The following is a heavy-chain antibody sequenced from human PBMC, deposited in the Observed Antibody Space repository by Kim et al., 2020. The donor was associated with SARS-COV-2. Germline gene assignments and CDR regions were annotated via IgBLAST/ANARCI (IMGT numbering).Heavy chain of an antibody. V-gene: IGHV4-39*01. CDR3: ARVHRIEAVGPTGDY. D-gene: IGHD6-13*01. CDR1: GGSISSNYYY. J-gene: IGHJ4*01. Sequence: PETLSLTCTVSGGSISSNYYYWAWIRQPAGQGLEWIGSIFYSGSTYYNPSLKSRVTISVDTSKNQFSLQLSSVTAADTAVYYCARVHRIEAVGPTGDYWG. CDR2: IFYSGST.